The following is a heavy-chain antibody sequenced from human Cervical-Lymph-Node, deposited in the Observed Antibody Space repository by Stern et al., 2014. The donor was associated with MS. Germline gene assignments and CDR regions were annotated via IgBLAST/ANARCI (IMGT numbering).Heavy chain of an antibody. CDR3: ARDTSSPERSDW. D-gene: IGHD1-1*01. CDR1: GFTVSRDY. V-gene: IGHV3-53*01. Sequence: VQLVQSGGGVIQPGGSLRLSCTASGFTVSRDYMTWVRQAPGKGLEWVSLITNVGSTFYPDSVKGRFTISRDDSKNPVYLHMTSLRAEDTAMYYCARDTSSPERSDWWGQGTLVTVSS. J-gene: IGHJ4*02. CDR2: ITNVGST.